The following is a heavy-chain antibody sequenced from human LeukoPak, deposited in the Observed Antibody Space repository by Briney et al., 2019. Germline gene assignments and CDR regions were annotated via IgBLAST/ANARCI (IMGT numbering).Heavy chain of an antibody. Sequence: SGTLSLTCTVSGDSINSLDLWSWVRPPPGKGLEWIGEMYLSGTTHSNPSVKSRVTISIDKSKNQFFLNLSSVAAADTAVYYCAGLVGRYSSGLYYYYFDYWGQGTLVTVSS. CDR1: GDSINSLDL. D-gene: IGHD3-22*01. CDR3: AGLVGRYSSGLYYYYFDY. J-gene: IGHJ4*02. V-gene: IGHV4-4*02. CDR2: MYLSGTT.